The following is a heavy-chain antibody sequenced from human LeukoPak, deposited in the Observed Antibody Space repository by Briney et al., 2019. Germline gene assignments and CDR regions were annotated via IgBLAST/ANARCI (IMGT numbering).Heavy chain of an antibody. D-gene: IGHD6-19*01. CDR2: ISYDGSNK. CDR3: AKKEFGSGWLYYFDY. CDR1: GFTFSNVW. V-gene: IGHV3-30*18. J-gene: IGHJ4*02. Sequence: GGSLRLSCAASGFTFSNVWMSWVRQAPGKGLEWVAVISYDGSNKYYADSVKGRFTISRDNSKNTLYLQMNSLRAEDTAVYYCAKKEFGSGWLYYFDYWGQGTLVTVSS.